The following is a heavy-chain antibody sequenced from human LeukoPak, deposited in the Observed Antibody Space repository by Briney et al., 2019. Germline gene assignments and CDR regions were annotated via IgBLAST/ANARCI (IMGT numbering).Heavy chain of an antibody. V-gene: IGHV1-58*01. D-gene: IGHD3-10*01. Sequence: GTSVKVYCKASGFTLINSDVQWVRQARGQRLEWVGWIIVGSGQTRYAQKFQERVTITRDMSTSTAFLELSSLRSEDSAVYYCAAGDTLVRGVIIPFAPWGQGTLVTASS. CDR3: AAGDTLVRGVIIPFAP. CDR1: GFTLINSD. CDR2: IIVGSGQT. J-gene: IGHJ5*02.